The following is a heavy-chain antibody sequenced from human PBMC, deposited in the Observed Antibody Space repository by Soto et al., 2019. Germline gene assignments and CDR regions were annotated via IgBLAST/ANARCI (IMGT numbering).Heavy chain of an antibody. CDR3: AKEGRITGTTNYYYYYGMDV. V-gene: IGHV3-23*01. J-gene: IGHJ6*02. Sequence: EVQLLESGGGLVQPGGSLRLSGAASGFTFSSYAMSWVRQAPGKGLEWVSAISGSGGSTYYADSVKCRFTISRDNSKNTLYLQMNSLRAEDTAVYYCAKEGRITGTTNYYYYYGMDVWGQGTTVTVSS. D-gene: IGHD1-20*01. CDR1: GFTFSSYA. CDR2: ISGSGGST.